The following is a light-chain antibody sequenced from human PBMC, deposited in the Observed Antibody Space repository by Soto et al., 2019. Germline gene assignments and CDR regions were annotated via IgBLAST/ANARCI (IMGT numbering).Light chain of an antibody. CDR2: EGS. CDR1: GSDVGSFDL. J-gene: IGLJ3*02. CDR3: SSYAGSLTWV. Sequence: QSALTQPASVSGSPEQSITISCTGPGSDVGSFDLVSWYQQHPGKAPKLIIFEGSKRPSGVSDRFSGSKSDNRASLTISGLQAEDEADYYCSSYAGSLTWVFGGGTKVTVL. V-gene: IGLV2-23*01.